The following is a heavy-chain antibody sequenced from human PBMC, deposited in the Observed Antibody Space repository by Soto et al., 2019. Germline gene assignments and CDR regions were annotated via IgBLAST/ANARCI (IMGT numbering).Heavy chain of an antibody. CDR2: ISGSGGST. V-gene: IGHV3-23*01. D-gene: IGHD2-2*01. CDR1: LFTFSSYA. J-gene: IGHJ6*02. CDR3: AKGYCSSTSCSSGMDV. Sequence: SLRVSWSASLFTFSSYARSWVLQAPFKGLECVSAISGSGGSTYYADSVKGRFTISRDNSKNTLYLQMNSLRAEDTAVYYCAKGYCSSTSCSSGMDVWGQGTTVTVSS.